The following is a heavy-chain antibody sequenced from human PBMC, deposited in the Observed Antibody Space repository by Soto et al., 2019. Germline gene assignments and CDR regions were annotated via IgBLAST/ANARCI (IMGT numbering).Heavy chain of an antibody. CDR3: ATRGSGSYYDY. J-gene: IGHJ4*02. CDR1: GFTFSSYA. Sequence: EVQLLESGGGLVQPGGSLRLSCAASGFTFSSYAMRWVRQAPGKGLEWVSAISGSAGSTYYSDSVKGRFTVSKDTSKNTLYLQMNRLRAEDTAVYYCATRGSGSYYDYWGQGTLVTVSS. CDR2: ISGSAGST. V-gene: IGHV3-23*01. D-gene: IGHD1-26*01.